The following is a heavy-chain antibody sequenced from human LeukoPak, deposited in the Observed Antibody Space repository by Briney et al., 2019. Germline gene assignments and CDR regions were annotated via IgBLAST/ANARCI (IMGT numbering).Heavy chain of an antibody. Sequence: SETLSLTCTVSGGSINGYYCSWIRQPPGRGLEWIGYIYYSGNTNYSPSLKSRVTISVDTSKNQFSLKLSSVTAADTAVYYCARLPHLGTPPRSDYWGQGTQVTVSS. J-gene: IGHJ4*02. CDR2: IYYSGNT. D-gene: IGHD1-7*01. V-gene: IGHV4-59*12. CDR1: GGSINGYY. CDR3: ARLPHLGTPPRSDY.